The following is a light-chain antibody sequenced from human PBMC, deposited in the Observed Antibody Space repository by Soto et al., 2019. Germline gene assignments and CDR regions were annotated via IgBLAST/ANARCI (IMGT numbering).Light chain of an antibody. CDR3: QQFNSYPIT. J-gene: IGKJ5*01. Sequence: DIQMTQSPSSVSASVGDRVTITCRASQGISSWLAWYQQKPGKAPKLLIYAASSLQSGVPSRFSGSGSGTEFTLTIGGMQPDDFATYYCQQFNSYPITFGQGTRREIK. CDR1: QGISSW. CDR2: AAS. V-gene: IGKV1D-16*01.